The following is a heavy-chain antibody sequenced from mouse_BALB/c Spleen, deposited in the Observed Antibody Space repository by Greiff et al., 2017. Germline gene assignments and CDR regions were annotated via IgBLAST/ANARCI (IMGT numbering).Heavy chain of an antibody. Sequence: QVQLQQSGAELMKPGASVKISCKATGYTFSSYWIEWVKQRPGHGLEWIGEILPGSGSTNYNEKFKGKATFTADTSSNTAYMQLSSLTSEDSAVYYCARDGYYVRFAYWGQGTLVTVSA. CDR2: ILPGSGST. J-gene: IGHJ3*01. CDR3: ARDGYYVRFAY. D-gene: IGHD2-3*01. CDR1: GYTFSSYW. V-gene: IGHV1-9*01.